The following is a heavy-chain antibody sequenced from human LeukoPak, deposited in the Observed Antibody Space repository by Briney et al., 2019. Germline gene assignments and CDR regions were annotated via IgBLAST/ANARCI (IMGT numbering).Heavy chain of an antibody. CDR1: GFTFSRYS. V-gene: IGHV3-64D*06. CDR3: VFSYRTATSHP. Sequence: AGSLRLSCSAPGFTFSRYSMHWVPQAPRMGLASVSAITNNGVTTFYEGSMKGSLTISRDNSKITLYLQMSSLRPEYSAVYYCVFSYRTATSHPWGQGTLVTVSS. D-gene: IGHD5-18*01. CDR2: ITNNGVTT. J-gene: IGHJ5*02.